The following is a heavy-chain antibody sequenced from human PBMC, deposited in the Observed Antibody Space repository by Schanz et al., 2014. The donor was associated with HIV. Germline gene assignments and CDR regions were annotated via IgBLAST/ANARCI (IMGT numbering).Heavy chain of an antibody. V-gene: IGHV3-30-3*01. Sequence: QVQLVESGGGVVQPGRSLRLSCAASGFTFDDYAMHWVRQAPGKGLEWVAVISDDGSNKFYADSVKGRFTISRDNSKNTLYLQMNSLRAEDTAVYYCATGPGLVGAIDYWGQGTLVIVSS. J-gene: IGHJ4*02. D-gene: IGHD1-26*01. CDR3: ATGPGLVGAIDY. CDR2: ISDDGSNK. CDR1: GFTFDDYA.